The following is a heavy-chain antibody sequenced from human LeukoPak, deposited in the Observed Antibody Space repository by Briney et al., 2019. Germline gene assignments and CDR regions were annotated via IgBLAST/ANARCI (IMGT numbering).Heavy chain of an antibody. CDR3: ARGEAAPSSGSTYYFDY. J-gene: IGHJ4*02. Sequence: SETLSLTCTVSGGSISSYYWSWIRQPAGKGLEWIGRIYTSGSTNYNPSLKSRVTMSVDTSKNQFSLKLSSVTAADTAVYYCARGEAAPSSGSTYYFDYWGQGTLVTVSS. V-gene: IGHV4-4*07. CDR1: GGSISSYY. D-gene: IGHD3-22*01. CDR2: IYTSGST.